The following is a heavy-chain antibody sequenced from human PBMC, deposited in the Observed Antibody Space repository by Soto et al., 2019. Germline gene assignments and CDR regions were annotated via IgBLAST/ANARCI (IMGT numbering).Heavy chain of an antibody. J-gene: IGHJ5*02. CDR3: TRGVLA. CDR1: GGSVNSGGYS. D-gene: IGHD2-8*01. Sequence: QVQLQESGSRLVRPSQTVSLTCSVSGGSVNSGGYSWSWIRQPPGKGLEWIAFISPSGSPTYNPSLKSRVTISVDRSKNQISLELSSVTAADTAVYYCTRGVLAWGPGTRLTVSS. CDR2: ISPSGSP. V-gene: IGHV4-30-2*01.